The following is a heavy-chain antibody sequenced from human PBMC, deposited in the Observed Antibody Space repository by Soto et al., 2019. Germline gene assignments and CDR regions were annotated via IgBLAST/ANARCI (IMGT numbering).Heavy chain of an antibody. CDR3: ARGLGYCSGGSCYRLPYAFDI. Sequence: QVQLQQWGAGLLKPSETLSLTCAVYGVSFSGYYWSWIRQPPGKGLEWIGEINHSGSTNYNPSLKRRVTISVDTSKNQFSLKLSSVTAADTAVYYCARGLGYCSGGSCYRLPYAFDIWGQGTMVTVSS. CDR1: GVSFSGYY. CDR2: INHSGST. D-gene: IGHD2-15*01. J-gene: IGHJ3*02. V-gene: IGHV4-34*01.